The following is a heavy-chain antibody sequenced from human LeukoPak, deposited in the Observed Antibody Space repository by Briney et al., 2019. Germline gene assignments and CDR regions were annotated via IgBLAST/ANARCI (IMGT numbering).Heavy chain of an antibody. J-gene: IGHJ6*02. CDR2: INPSGGST. CDR3: ARLTYYDFWSGYYVYYYGMDV. Sequence: VASVKVSCKASGYTFTSYYMHWVRQAPGQGLQWMGIINPSGGSTDYAQNFQGRVTMTRDTSTSTAYMELRSLRSDDTAVYYCARLTYYDFWSGYYVYYYGMDVWGQGTMVTVSS. V-gene: IGHV1-46*01. D-gene: IGHD3-3*01. CDR1: GYTFTSYY.